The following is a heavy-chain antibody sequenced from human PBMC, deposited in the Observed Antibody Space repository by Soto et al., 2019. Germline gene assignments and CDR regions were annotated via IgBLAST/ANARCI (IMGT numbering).Heavy chain of an antibody. CDR3: AKGIDYYYYYGMDV. CDR1: GFTFSSYG. J-gene: IGHJ6*01. Sequence: QVQLVESGGGVVQPGRSLRLSCAASGFTFSSYGMHWVRQAPGKGLEWVAVISYDGSNKYYADSVKGRFTISRDNSKNTLYLQMNSLRAEDTAVYYCAKGIDYYYYYGMDVW. V-gene: IGHV3-30*18. CDR2: ISYDGSNK.